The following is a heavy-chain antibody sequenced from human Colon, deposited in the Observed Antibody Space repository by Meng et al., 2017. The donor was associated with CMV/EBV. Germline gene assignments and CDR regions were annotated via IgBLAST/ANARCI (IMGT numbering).Heavy chain of an antibody. V-gene: IGHV3-21*01. CDR1: GLTFGSYT. D-gene: IGHD3-10*01. J-gene: IGHJ5*02. Sequence: SCEVSGLTFGSYTMSWVRQAPGKGLEWVASINNYAYNIGYADSVKGRFTISRDNAKNSLYLQMNSLGAEDTAVYFCVREVRRSWFDPWGQGTLVTVSS. CDR2: INNYAYNI. CDR3: VREVRRSWFDP.